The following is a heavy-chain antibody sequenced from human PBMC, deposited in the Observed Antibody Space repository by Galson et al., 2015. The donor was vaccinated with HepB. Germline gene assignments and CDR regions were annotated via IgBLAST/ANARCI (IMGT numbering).Heavy chain of an antibody. J-gene: IGHJ6*02. CDR1: GFSFSSYR. CDR3: AREPRFYYGMDV. Sequence: SLRLSCAASGFSFSSYRMHWVRQAPGKGLVWVSRIKSDGSITTYADSVKGRFTISRDNAKNTLYLQMNSLRAEDTAVYYCAREPRFYYGMDVWGQGTTVTVSS. V-gene: IGHV3-74*01. D-gene: IGHD3-16*01. CDR2: IKSDGSIT.